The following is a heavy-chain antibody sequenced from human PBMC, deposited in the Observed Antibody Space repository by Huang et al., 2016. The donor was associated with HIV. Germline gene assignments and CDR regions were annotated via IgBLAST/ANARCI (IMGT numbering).Heavy chain of an antibody. J-gene: IGHJ5*02. CDR1: GASINSGNSF. CDR2: IYFAGTT. D-gene: IGHD1-26*01. V-gene: IGHV4-30-4*01. Sequence: QVQLQESGPGLVKSSQTLSLTCTVSGASINSGNSFWMWIRQAPGKGLEWIGYIYFAGTTDYNPSLKSRGAMSVDTSKNQFSLKLTSVIDADTAVYYCASNYRTYYFDADGHGGTSCFDPWGQGTLVTVSS. CDR3: ASNYRTYYFDADGHGGTSCFDP.